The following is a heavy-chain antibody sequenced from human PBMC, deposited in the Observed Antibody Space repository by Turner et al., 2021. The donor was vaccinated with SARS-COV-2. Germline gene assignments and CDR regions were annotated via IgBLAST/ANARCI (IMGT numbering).Heavy chain of an antibody. CDR2: IYSGGST. CDR3: ARGHSSGWHQSGAFDI. D-gene: IGHD6-19*01. Sequence: VQLVESGGGLIQSGGSLRLSCAASGFTVSSNYMSWVRQAPGKGLEWVSVIYSGGSTYYADSVKGRFTISRDNSKNTLYLQMNSLRAEDTAVYYCARGHSSGWHQSGAFDIWGQGTMVTVSS. V-gene: IGHV3-53*01. CDR1: GFTVSSNY. J-gene: IGHJ3*02.